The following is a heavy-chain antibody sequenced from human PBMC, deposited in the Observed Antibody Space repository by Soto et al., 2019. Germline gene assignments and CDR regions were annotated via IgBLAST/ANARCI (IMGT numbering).Heavy chain of an antibody. CDR2: INTYNGNS. CDR3: ARVCTGGGCFCFY. J-gene: IGHJ4*02. V-gene: IGHV1-18*01. Sequence: QVQLVQSAAEVKKPGASVKVSCKASGYTLTNYAISWVRQAPGQGPEWMGWINTYNGNSNYAQKFQGRVTMTTDTSTNTAYRERRSLTSDNTAVYYGARVCTGGGCFCFYGGQGPLVTVSS. CDR1: GYTLTNYA. D-gene: IGHD2-8*02.